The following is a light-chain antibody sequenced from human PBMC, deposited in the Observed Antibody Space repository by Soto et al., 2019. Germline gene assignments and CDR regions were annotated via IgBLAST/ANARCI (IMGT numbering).Light chain of an antibody. V-gene: IGLV2-14*01. CDR2: GVS. Sequence: QSALTQPASVSGSPGQSITISCTGTSSDVGGYNFVSWYQQHPGKTPKLLIYGVSNRPSGVSNRVSASKSGNTASLTVSGLRAEDEADYYCSSYAGSNNFVFGTGTKLTVL. J-gene: IGLJ1*01. CDR3: SSYAGSNNFV. CDR1: SSDVGGYNF.